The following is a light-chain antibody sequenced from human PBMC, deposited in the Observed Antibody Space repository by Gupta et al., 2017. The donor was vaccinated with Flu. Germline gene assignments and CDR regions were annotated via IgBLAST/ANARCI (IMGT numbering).Light chain of an antibody. CDR3: QQYDSDPLS. J-gene: IGKJ4*01. V-gene: IGKV4-1*01. CDR2: WTS. Sequence: LLFRWTSIRITAVPDRFSGSGSGTDFTLTISSLQAEDVAFSYCQQYDSDPLSFGGGAKVEMK.